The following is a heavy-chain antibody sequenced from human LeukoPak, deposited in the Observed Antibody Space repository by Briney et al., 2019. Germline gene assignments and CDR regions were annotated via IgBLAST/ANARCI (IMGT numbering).Heavy chain of an antibody. Sequence: GGSLRLSCAASGFTVSSNYMSWVRQAPGKGLEWVSVIYSGGSTYYADSVKGRFTISRDNSKNTLYLQMNSLRAEDTAVYYCATSTFGEPLGYWGQGTLVTVSS. D-gene: IGHD3-10*01. CDR2: IYSGGST. CDR3: ATSTFGEPLGY. V-gene: IGHV3-53*01. CDR1: GFTVSSNY. J-gene: IGHJ4*02.